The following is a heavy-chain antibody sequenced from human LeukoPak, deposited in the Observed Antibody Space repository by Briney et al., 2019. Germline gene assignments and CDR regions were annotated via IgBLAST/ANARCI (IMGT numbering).Heavy chain of an antibody. J-gene: IGHJ6*02. CDR1: GFTFSSYS. V-gene: IGHV3-48*01. Sequence: PGGSLRLSCAASGFTFSSYSMNWVRQAPGKGLEWVSYISSSCSTIYYADSVKGRFTISRDNAKNSLYLQMNSLRAEDTAVYYCARDPYDFWSGYYNYYYYYGMDVWGQGTTVTVSS. D-gene: IGHD3-3*01. CDR3: ARDPYDFWSGYYNYYYYYGMDV. CDR2: ISSSCSTI.